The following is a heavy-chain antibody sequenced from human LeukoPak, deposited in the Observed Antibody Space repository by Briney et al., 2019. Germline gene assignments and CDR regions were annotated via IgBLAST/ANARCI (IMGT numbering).Heavy chain of an antibody. V-gene: IGHV3-23*01. Sequence: TGGSLRLSCAASGFTFSSYAMSWVRQAPGKGLEWVSAISGSGGSTYYADSVKGRFTISRDNSKNMIYLEMSSLKAEDTAVYYCAKERSLEIAVAGTIFDYWGQGTLVTVSS. CDR2: ISGSGGST. J-gene: IGHJ4*02. D-gene: IGHD6-19*01. CDR1: GFTFSSYA. CDR3: AKERSLEIAVAGTIFDY.